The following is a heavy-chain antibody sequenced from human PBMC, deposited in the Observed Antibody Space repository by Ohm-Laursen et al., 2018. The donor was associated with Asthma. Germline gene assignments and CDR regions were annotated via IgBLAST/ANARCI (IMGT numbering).Heavy chain of an antibody. Sequence: ASVKVSCKSSGYSFTAYYINWVRQAPGQGLEWMGRIHPNNGDTTYAQNFRGRVTFTRDTSIRIAYMELTSLSSDDTAVYFCARDLGHISNWYTEYFQYWGQGTLVTASS. V-gene: IGHV1-2*06. CDR3: ARDLGHISNWYTEYFQY. D-gene: IGHD6-13*01. CDR2: IHPNNGDT. J-gene: IGHJ1*01. CDR1: GYSFTAYY.